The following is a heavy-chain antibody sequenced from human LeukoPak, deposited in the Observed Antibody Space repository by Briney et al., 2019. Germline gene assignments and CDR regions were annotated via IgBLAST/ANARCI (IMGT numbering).Heavy chain of an antibody. J-gene: IGHJ4*02. CDR2: ISASGGST. CDR1: GFTFSSYA. Sequence: GGSLRLSCAASGFTFSSYAMSWARQAPGKGLDWVSAISASGGSTSYADSVKGRFTISRDNSKNTLYLQMNSLRAVDTAVYYCASQTSGYSGYSSHYWGQGTLVTVSS. CDR3: ASQTSGYSGYSSHY. D-gene: IGHD5-12*01. V-gene: IGHV3-23*01.